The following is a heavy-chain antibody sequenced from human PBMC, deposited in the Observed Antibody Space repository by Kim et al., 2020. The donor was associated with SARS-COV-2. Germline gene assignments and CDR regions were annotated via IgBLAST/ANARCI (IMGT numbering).Heavy chain of an antibody. Sequence: GGSLRLSCAASGFTFSSNWMHWVRQAPGKGLVWVSRINSDGSSTTYADSVKGRFTISRDNAQNTLYLQMNSLRAEDTAVYYCARHPIVVVPAAMSFYYYGMDVWGQGTTVTVSS. CDR3: ARHPIVVVPAAMSFYYYGMDV. V-gene: IGHV3-74*01. CDR2: INSDGSST. D-gene: IGHD2-2*01. J-gene: IGHJ6*02. CDR1: GFTFSSNW.